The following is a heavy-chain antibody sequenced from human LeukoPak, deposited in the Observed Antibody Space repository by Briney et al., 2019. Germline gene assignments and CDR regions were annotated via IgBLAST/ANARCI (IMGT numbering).Heavy chain of an antibody. D-gene: IGHD1-26*01. J-gene: IGHJ4*02. Sequence: SETLSLTCTVSGGSISSGSYYWSWIRQPAGKGLEWIGRIYTSGSTNYNPSLKSRVTISVDTSKNQFSLKLSSVTAADTAVYYCARAVGATDSDYWGQGTLVTVSS. V-gene: IGHV4-61*02. CDR3: ARAVGATDSDY. CDR2: IYTSGST. CDR1: GGSISSGSYY.